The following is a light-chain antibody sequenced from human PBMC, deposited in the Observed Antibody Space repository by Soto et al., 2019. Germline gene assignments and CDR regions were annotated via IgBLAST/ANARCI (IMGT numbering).Light chain of an antibody. Sequence: QSVLTQPPSASGTPGQRVTISCSGSSSNIGSNTVNWYQQLPGTAPTLLIYSNNQRPSGVPDRFSGSKSGTSASLAVNGIQSEDEADYYCAACDDSLNGPLFGGGTKLTVL. V-gene: IGLV1-44*01. J-gene: IGLJ3*02. CDR2: SNN. CDR1: SSNIGSNT. CDR3: AACDDSLNGPL.